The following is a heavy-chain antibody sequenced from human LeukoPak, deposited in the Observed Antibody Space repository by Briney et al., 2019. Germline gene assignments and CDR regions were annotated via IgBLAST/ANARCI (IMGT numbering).Heavy chain of an antibody. Sequence: PSETLSLTCAVYGGSFSGYYWGWIRQPPGKGLEWIGEINHSGSTNYNPSLKSRVTISVDTSKNQFSLKLSSVTAADTAVYYCARRAAAGWKSFDYWGQGTLVTVSS. CDR1: GGSFSGYY. CDR2: INHSGST. D-gene: IGHD6-13*01. V-gene: IGHV4-34*01. J-gene: IGHJ4*02. CDR3: ARRAAAGWKSFDY.